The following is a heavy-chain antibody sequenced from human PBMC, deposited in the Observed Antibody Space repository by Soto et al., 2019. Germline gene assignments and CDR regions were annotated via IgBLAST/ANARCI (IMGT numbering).Heavy chain of an antibody. Sequence: SETLSLTCAVYGGSFSGYYWSWIRQPPGKGLEWIGEINHSGSTNYNPSLKSRVTISVDTSKNQFSLKLSSVTAADTAVYYCARGRGSGLTFYYYYMDVWGKGTTVTVSS. CDR1: GGSFSGYY. CDR2: INHSGST. CDR3: ARGRGSGLTFYYYYMDV. V-gene: IGHV4-34*01. J-gene: IGHJ6*03. D-gene: IGHD3-10*01.